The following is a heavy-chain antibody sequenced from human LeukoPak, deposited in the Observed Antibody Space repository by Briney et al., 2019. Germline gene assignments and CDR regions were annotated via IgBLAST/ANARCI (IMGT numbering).Heavy chain of an antibody. CDR3: AREGATYCGGDCSLFYYYYMDV. D-gene: IGHD2-21*02. V-gene: IGHV4-34*01. CDR1: GGSFSGYY. Sequence: SETLSLTCAVYGGSFSGYYWSWIRQPPGKGLEWIGEINHSGSTNYNPSLKSRVTISVDTSKNQFSLKLSSVTAADTAVYYCAREGATYCGGDCSLFYYYYMDVWGKGTTVTISS. CDR2: INHSGST. J-gene: IGHJ6*03.